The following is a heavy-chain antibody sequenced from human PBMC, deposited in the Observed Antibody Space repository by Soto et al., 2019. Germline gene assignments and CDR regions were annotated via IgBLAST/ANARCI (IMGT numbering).Heavy chain of an antibody. Sequence: PSETLSLTXTVSGGSISSGDYYWSWIRQPPGKGLEWIGYIYYSGSTYYNPSLKSRVTISVDTSKNQFSLKLSSVTAADTAVYYCARDRSSSPLYGMDVWGQGTTVTSP. CDR1: GGSISSGDYY. CDR3: ARDRSSSPLYGMDV. CDR2: IYYSGST. D-gene: IGHD6-13*01. V-gene: IGHV4-30-4*01. J-gene: IGHJ6*02.